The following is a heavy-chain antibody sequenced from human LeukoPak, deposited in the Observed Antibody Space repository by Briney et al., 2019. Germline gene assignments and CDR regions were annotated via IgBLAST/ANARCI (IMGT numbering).Heavy chain of an antibody. CDR1: GGSFSVYY. V-gene: IGHV4-34*01. Sequence: PSETLSLTCAVYGGSFSVYYWGWIPQPPGKGLEWMGSTYYSGSTYYNPSLKSRVIKSVDTSKNQFSQKLRSVTAADTAVYYCAIPPTYYYDSSGIDAFDFWGQGTMVTVS. CDR2: TYYSGST. J-gene: IGHJ3*01. D-gene: IGHD3-22*01. CDR3: AIPPTYYYDSSGIDAFDF.